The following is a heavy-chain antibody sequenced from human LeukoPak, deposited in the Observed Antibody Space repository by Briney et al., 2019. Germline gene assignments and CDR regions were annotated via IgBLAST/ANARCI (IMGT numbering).Heavy chain of an antibody. CDR3: GRQGYTASHYFLDF. J-gene: IGHJ4*02. V-gene: IGHV4-4*07. D-gene: IGHD2-2*02. Sequence: SSETLSLTCTVSSGSINSYFWGWVRQPPGKGLEWIGRIYTTGATHYNPSLKSRLTMSIDTSTNQFSLKLTSMTAADTAVYYYGRQGYTASHYFLDFWSQGTLVAVSS. CDR1: SGSINSYF. CDR2: IYTTGAT.